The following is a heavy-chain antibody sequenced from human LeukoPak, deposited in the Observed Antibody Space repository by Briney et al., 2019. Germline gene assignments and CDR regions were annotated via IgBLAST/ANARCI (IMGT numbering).Heavy chain of an antibody. V-gene: IGHV1-2*02. D-gene: IGHD3-10*01. CDR3: ARDRILLWFGSTGGYYYYMDV. CDR2: INPNSGGT. J-gene: IGHJ6*03. CDR1: GYSFTGYY. Sequence: VASVKVSCKASGYSFTGYYMHWVRQAPGQGLEWMGWINPNSGGTNYAQKFQGRVTMTRDTSISTAYMELRSLRSDDTAVYYCARDRILLWFGSTGGYYYYMDVWGKGTTVTISS.